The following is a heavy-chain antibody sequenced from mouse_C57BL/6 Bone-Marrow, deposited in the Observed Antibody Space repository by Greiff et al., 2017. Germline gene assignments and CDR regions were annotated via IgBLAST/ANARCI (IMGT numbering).Heavy chain of an antibody. V-gene: IGHV1-50*01. CDR2: IDPSDSYT. D-gene: IGHD2-2*01. Sequence: QVQLQQSGAELVKPGASVKLSCKASGYTFTSYWMQWVKQRPGQGLAWIGEIDPSDSYTNYNQKFKGKATLTVDTSSSTAYMQLSSLTSEDSAVYYCAGFYGYFYYFDYWGQGTTLTVSS. CDR3: AGFYGYFYYFDY. J-gene: IGHJ2*01. CDR1: GYTFTSYW.